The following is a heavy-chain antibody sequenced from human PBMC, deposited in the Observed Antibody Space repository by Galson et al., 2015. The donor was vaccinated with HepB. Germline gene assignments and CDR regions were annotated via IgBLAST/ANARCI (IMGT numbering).Heavy chain of an antibody. CDR2: IYPGDSDT. V-gene: IGHV5-51*01. D-gene: IGHD3-10*01. Sequence: QSGAEVKKPGESLKISCKGSGCSFTSYWIGWVRQMPGKGLEWMGIIYPGDSDTRYSPSFQGQVTISADKSISTAYLQWSSLKASDTAMYYCARILGSGSYSGRYFDYWGQGTLVTVSS. J-gene: IGHJ4*02. CDR3: ARILGSGSYSGRYFDY. CDR1: GCSFTSYW.